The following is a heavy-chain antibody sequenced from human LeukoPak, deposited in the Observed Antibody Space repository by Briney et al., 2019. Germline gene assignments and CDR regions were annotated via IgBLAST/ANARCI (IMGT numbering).Heavy chain of an antibody. CDR2: ISSNGGST. Sequence: GGSLRLSCSASGFTFSSYAMHWVRQAPGKGLEYVSAISSNGGSTYYADSVKGRFTISRDNSKNTLYLQMSRLRDEDTAVYYCVKGYCSSISCFGDYWAQATLLTFSS. CDR1: GFTFSSYA. CDR3: VKGYCSSISCFGDY. J-gene: IGHJ4*02. V-gene: IGHV3-64D*09. D-gene: IGHD2-2*01.